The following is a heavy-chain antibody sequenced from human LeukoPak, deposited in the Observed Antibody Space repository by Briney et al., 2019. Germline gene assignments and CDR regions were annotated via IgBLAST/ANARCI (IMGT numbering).Heavy chain of an antibody. CDR3: AKQLPRIAMAGTLDY. CDR1: GFTSSSYW. V-gene: IGHV3-7*01. CDR2: IKQDGSER. D-gene: IGHD6-19*01. J-gene: IGHJ4*02. Sequence: GGSLRLSCAASGFTSSSYWMSWVRQAPGKGLEWVANIKQDGSERYYVDSVKGRFTISRDNSKNTLYLQMNSLRAEDTAVYYCAKQLPRIAMAGTLDYWGQGTLVTVSS.